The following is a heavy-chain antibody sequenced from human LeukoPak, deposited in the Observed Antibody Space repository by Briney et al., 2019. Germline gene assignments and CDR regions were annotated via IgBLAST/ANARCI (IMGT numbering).Heavy chain of an antibody. CDR2: ISPRGGGT. CDR1: GFTFRNYG. CDR3: ARDLAWGAFDC. D-gene: IGHD7-27*01. J-gene: IGHJ4*02. V-gene: IGHV3-23*01. Sequence: PGGTLRLSCAASGFTFRNYGMNWVRQAPGKGLEWLSGISPRGGGTYYADSVKGRFTISRDDSKNMLSLQMNSLRVEDTAVYYCARDLAWGAFDCWGQGALVTVSS.